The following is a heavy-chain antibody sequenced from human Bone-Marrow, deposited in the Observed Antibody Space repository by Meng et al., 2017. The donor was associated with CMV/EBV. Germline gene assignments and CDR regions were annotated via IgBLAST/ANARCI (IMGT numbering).Heavy chain of an antibody. D-gene: IGHD5-18*01. CDR2: INPNSGGT. CDR3: ARGRYSYGYGAFDI. Sequence: ASVKVSCKASGYTFTSYYIHWVRQAPGQGLEWMGWINPNSGGTNYAQKFQGRVTMTRDTSISTAYMELSRLRSDDTAVYYCARGRYSYGYGAFDIWGQGTMVTVSS. CDR1: GYTFTSYY. J-gene: IGHJ3*02. V-gene: IGHV1-2*02.